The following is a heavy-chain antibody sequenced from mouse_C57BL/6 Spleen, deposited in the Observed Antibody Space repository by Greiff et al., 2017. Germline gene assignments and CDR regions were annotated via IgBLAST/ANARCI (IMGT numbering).Heavy chain of an antibody. CDR3: ARAIRFLPYFDD. V-gene: IGHV1-7*01. CDR2: INPSSGYT. CDR1: GYTFTSYW. J-gene: IGHJ2*01. Sequence: VQLQQSGAELAKPGASVTLSCKASGYTFTSYWMHWVKQRPGQGLEWIGYINPSSGYTKYNQKFKDKATLTADKSSSTAYMQLRSLTSEDSSVYYCARAIRFLPYFDDWGQGTTLTVSS. D-gene: IGHD2-10*01.